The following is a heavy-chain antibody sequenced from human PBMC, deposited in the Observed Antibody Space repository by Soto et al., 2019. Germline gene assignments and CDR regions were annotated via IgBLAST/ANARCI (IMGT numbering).Heavy chain of an antibody. CDR2: IIPIFGTA. D-gene: IGHD4-17*01. CDR3: ARDWFATRDYPPRGYFDY. Sequence: ASAKVSCKASGGTFSSYAISWVRQAPGQGLEWMGGIIPIFGTANYAQKFQGRVTITADESTSTAYMELSSLRSEDTAVYYCARDWFATRDYPPRGYFDYWGQGTLVTVSS. J-gene: IGHJ4*02. CDR1: GGTFSSYA. V-gene: IGHV1-69*13.